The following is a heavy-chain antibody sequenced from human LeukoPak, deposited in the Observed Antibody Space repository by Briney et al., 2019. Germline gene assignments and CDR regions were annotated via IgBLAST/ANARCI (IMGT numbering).Heavy chain of an antibody. CDR1: GFTFGSYT. D-gene: IGHD4-17*01. V-gene: IGHV3-23*01. CDR2: ITATGSRT. Sequence: PRGSLRLSCAASGFTFGSYTMSWVRQAPGKGLEWVSGITATGSRTYYADFVKGRFTISRDNSKNTLYLQMNSLRTEDTAVYYCAKGAIWYGDYWEAFDIWGQGTMVTVSS. CDR3: AKGAIWYGDYWEAFDI. J-gene: IGHJ3*02.